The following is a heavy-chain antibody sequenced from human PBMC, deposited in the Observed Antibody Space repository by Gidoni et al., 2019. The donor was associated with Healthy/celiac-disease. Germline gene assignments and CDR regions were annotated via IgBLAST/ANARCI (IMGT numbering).Heavy chain of an antibody. CDR2: ISGSGGST. CDR1: GFTFSSYA. J-gene: IGHJ4*02. CDR3: AKDFSTVTTSFDY. D-gene: IGHD4-17*01. V-gene: IGHV3-23*01. Sequence: EVQLLASGGGLVQPGGSLRLSCAASGFTFSSYAMSWVRQAPGKGLEWVAAISGSGGSTYYADSVKGRFTISRDNSKNTLYLQMNSLRAEDTAVYCCAKDFSTVTTSFDYWGQGTLVTVSS.